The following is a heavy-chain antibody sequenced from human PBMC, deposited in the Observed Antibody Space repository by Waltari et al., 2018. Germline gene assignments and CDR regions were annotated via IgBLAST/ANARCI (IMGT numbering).Heavy chain of an antibody. CDR1: GYTFTSYD. Sequence: QVQLVQSGAEVKKPGASVKVSCKASGYTFTSYDINWVRQATGQGLEWMGWMNPNSGNTGYAQKVQGRVKITADESTSTAYMELGSLRSEDTAVDYCARGTESSGYYSHFQHWGQGTLVTVSS. CDR3: ARGTESSGYYSHFQH. CDR2: MNPNSGNT. V-gene: IGHV1-8*01. J-gene: IGHJ1*01. D-gene: IGHD3-22*01.